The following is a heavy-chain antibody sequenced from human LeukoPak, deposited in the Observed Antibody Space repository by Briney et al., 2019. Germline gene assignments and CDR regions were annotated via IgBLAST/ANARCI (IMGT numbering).Heavy chain of an antibody. CDR3: AKDMSSGGCNLILDY. CDR2: ISWNSGSI. D-gene: IGHD5-24*01. J-gene: IGHJ4*02. V-gene: IGHV3-9*01. CDR1: GFTFDDYA. Sequence: GGSLRLSCAASGFTFDDYAMHWVRHAPGKGLEWVSGISWNSGSIVYADSVKGRFTISRDNAKNSLYLQMNSLRAEDTALYYCAKDMSSGGCNLILDYWGQGTLVTVSS.